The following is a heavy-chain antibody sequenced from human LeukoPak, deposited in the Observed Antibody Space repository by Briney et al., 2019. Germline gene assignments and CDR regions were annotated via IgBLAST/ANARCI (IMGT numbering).Heavy chain of an antibody. J-gene: IGHJ6*03. D-gene: IGHD3-10*01. CDR2: ISSSSSYI. CDR1: GFTFSSYS. Sequence: AGGSLRLSCAASGFTFSSYSMNWVRQAPGKGLEWVSSISSSSSYIYYADSVKGRFTISRDNAKKSLDLQMNSLRAEDTAVYYCARDLLGYNNHYMDVWGKGTTVTVSS. V-gene: IGHV3-21*01. CDR3: ARDLLGYNNHYMDV.